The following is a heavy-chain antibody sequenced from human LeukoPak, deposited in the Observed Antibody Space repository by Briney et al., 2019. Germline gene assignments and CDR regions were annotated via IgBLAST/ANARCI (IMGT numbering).Heavy chain of an antibody. D-gene: IGHD1-26*01. Sequence: GGSLRLSCAASGFTFSSYGMHWVRQAPGKGLEWVAFIRYDGSNKYYADSAKGRFTISRDNSKNTLYLQMNSLRAEDTAVYYCARRAVSGSYYFDYWGQGTLVTVSS. CDR3: ARRAVSGSYYFDY. J-gene: IGHJ4*02. CDR1: GFTFSSYG. V-gene: IGHV3-30*02. CDR2: IRYDGSNK.